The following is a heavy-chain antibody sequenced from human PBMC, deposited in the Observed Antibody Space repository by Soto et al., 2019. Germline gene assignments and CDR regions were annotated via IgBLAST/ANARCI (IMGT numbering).Heavy chain of an antibody. CDR1: GGSVRAPDC. Sequence: PSETLSLTCTLSGGSVRAPDCWNWVRQSPDKGLEWIAEVHISGHSNYNPSLRSRVSVSIDSSKNQFYLNLNSVTAADTAIYYCARVRQGCSANNCYFDPWGQGTQVTVSS. D-gene: IGHD1-1*01. CDR3: ARVRQGCSANNCYFDP. CDR2: VHISGHS. V-gene: IGHV4-4*02. J-gene: IGHJ5*01.